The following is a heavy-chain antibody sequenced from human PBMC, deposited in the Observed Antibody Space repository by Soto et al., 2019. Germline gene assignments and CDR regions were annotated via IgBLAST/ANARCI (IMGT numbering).Heavy chain of an antibody. CDR2: ISSDGSNK. CDR3: ARNQGSGWFEVPDY. CDR1: GFIFSSYV. D-gene: IGHD6-19*01. J-gene: IGHJ4*02. Sequence: QVQLVESGGGVVQSGRSLRLSCAASGFIFSSYVMHWVRQAPGKGLEWVAVISSDGSNKYYADSVKGRFTIFRDNSKNTLQLQMNSLRTEDTALYYCARNQGSGWFEVPDYWGQGTLLIVSS. V-gene: IGHV3-30-3*01.